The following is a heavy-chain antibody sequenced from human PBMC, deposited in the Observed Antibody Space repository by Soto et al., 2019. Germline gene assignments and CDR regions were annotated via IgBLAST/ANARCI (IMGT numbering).Heavy chain of an antibody. J-gene: IGHJ4*02. CDR2: IYYSGST. Sequence: SETLSLTCAVSGGSINGHFWSWIRQSPGKGLEWIGHIYYSGSTSYSPSLKSRVSISVDTSKNQLSLEVHSLTAADTAVYYCARAGTNMVQFDYWGQGTLVTVSS. V-gene: IGHV4-59*11. CDR3: ARAGTNMVQFDY. CDR1: GGSINGHF. D-gene: IGHD3-10*01.